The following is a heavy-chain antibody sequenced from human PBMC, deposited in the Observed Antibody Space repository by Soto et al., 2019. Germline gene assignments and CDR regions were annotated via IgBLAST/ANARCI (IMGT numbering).Heavy chain of an antibody. V-gene: IGHV4-34*01. J-gene: IGHJ6*04. CDR1: GRPFSGDY. CDR3: ARAGITGTPWGTGFAPQRTYGRDA. Sequence: DTLSLTCVIYGRPFSGDYWSWVRQPPGTWLEWNGEPKHSGRTNCNPALKRRVTIPVDASKNQFSPKLSSVTAADTAVYYCARAGITGTPWGTGFAPQRTYGRDAWGKGTTVS. D-gene: IGHD1-20*01. CDR2: PKHSGRT.